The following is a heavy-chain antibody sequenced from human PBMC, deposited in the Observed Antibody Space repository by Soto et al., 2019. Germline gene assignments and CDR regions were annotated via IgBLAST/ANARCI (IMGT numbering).Heavy chain of an antibody. V-gene: IGHV3-74*01. CDR2: INSNGRTI. J-gene: IGHJ4*02. D-gene: IGHD3-9*01. CDR3: ASSRLFRLDY. CDR1: GFTFSDYW. Sequence: GGSLRLSCAASGFTFSDYWMHWVRQAPGKGLVWVSRINSNGRTISYADSVKGRFTISRDNAKNTVYLQMNSLRAEDTAIYRCASSRLFRLDYWGQGALVTVSS.